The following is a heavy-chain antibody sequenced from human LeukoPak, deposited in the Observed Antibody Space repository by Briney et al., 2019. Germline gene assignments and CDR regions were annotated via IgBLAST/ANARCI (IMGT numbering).Heavy chain of an antibody. CDR2: IYYSGST. J-gene: IGHJ6*03. CDR3: ARDRGGGLRYFDWLLARGDYYYYYMDV. V-gene: IGHV4-61*01. D-gene: IGHD3-9*01. Sequence: SETLSLTCTVSGGSISSSSYYWGWIRQPPGKGLEWIGYIYYSGSTNYNPSLKSRVTISVDTSKNQFSLKLSSVTAADTAVYYCARDRGGGLRYFDWLLARGDYYYYYMDVWGKGTTVTVSS. CDR1: GGSISSSSYY.